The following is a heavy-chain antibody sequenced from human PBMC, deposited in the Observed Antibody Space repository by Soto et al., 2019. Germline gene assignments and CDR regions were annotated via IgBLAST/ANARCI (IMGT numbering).Heavy chain of an antibody. D-gene: IGHD2-2*01. Sequence: SETLSLTCAVSGGSISSGGYSWSWIRQPPGKGLEWIGYIYHSGSTYYNPSLKSRVTISVDRSKNQFSLNLSSVTAADTAVYYCARVPDRWGQGTLVTVSS. V-gene: IGHV4-30-2*01. CDR1: GGSISSGGYS. CDR2: IYHSGST. J-gene: IGHJ5*02. CDR3: ARVPDR.